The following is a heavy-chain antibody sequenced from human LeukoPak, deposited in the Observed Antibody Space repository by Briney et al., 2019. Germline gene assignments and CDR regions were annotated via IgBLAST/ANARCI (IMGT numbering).Heavy chain of an antibody. CDR1: GFTFSSYA. J-gene: IGHJ3*02. Sequence: GGSLRLSCAASGFTFSSYAMHWVRQAPGKGLEYVSAISSNGGSTYYANSVKGRFTISRDNSKNTLYLQMGSLRAEDMAVYYCASQGSGYSRAFDIWGQGTMVTVSS. V-gene: IGHV3-64*01. CDR3: ASQGSGYSRAFDI. CDR2: ISSNGGST. D-gene: IGHD5-12*01.